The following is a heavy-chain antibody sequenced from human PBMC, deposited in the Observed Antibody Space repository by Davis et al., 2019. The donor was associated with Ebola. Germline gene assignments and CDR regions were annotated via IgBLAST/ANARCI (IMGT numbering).Heavy chain of an antibody. V-gene: IGHV3-30-3*01. D-gene: IGHD3-22*01. CDR2: ISYDGSNK. Sequence: PGGSLRLSCAASGFTFSSYAMHWVRQAPGKGLEWVAVISYDGSNKYYADSVKGRFTISRDNSKNTLYLQMNSLRAEDTAVYYCARDKSGYYGYYYYGMDVWGQGTTVTVSS. CDR1: GFTFSSYA. CDR3: ARDKSGYYGYYYYGMDV. J-gene: IGHJ6*02.